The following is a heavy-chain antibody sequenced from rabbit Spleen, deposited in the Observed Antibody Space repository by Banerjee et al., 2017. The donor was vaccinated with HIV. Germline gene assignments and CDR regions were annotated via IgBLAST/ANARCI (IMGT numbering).Heavy chain of an antibody. CDR1: GFSFSSSYY. V-gene: IGHV1S40*01. CDR2: IYTGRSGAT. D-gene: IGHD4-2*01. J-gene: IGHJ6*01. Sequence: QSLEESGGDLVKPGASLTLTCTASGFSFSSSYYMCWVRQAPGKGLEWIACIYTGRSGATDYASWAKGRFTISKTSSTTVTLQMTSLTVADTATYFCARDPNAGYGGLELWGPGTLVTVS. CDR3: ARDPNAGYGGLEL.